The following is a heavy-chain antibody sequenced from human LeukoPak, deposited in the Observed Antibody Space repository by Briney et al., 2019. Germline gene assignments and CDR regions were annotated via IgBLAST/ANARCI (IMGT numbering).Heavy chain of an antibody. CDR3: ARDQGKGIAAAGCFDY. CDR2: ISYDGSNK. CDR1: GFTFSSYA. Sequence: PGGSLRLSCAASGFTFSSYAMHSVRQAPGKGLEWVAVISYDGSNKYYADSVKGRFTISRDNSKNTLYLQMNSLRAEDTAVYYCARDQGKGIAAAGCFDYWGQGTLVTVSS. D-gene: IGHD6-13*01. J-gene: IGHJ4*02. V-gene: IGHV3-30-3*01.